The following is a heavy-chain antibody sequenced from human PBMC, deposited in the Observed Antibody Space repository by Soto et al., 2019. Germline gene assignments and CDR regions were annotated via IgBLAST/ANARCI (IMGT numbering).Heavy chain of an antibody. V-gene: IGHV1-69*13. Sequence: SVKVSCKASGGTFSSYAISWVRQAPGQGLEWMGGIIPIFGTANYAQKFQGRVTITADESTSTAYMELSSLRSEDTAVYYCARATAMVASDYYYGMDVWGQGTTVTVSS. CDR1: GGTFSSYA. CDR2: IIPIFGTA. CDR3: ARATAMVASDYYYGMDV. J-gene: IGHJ6*02. D-gene: IGHD5-18*01.